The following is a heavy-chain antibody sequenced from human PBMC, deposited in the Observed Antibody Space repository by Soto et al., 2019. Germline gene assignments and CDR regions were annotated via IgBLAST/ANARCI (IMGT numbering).Heavy chain of an antibody. Sequence: QLRLQESGSGLVKPSQTLSLTCTVSGGSLSSGSFSWGWIRQPPGKGLEWIGYINYSGNTYYNPSRRRGVTISRDMSTNQFSLKLGSVTAADTAVYYCARGGGSTDYVANYYFDYWGRGTLVTVSS. J-gene: IGHJ4*02. CDR1: GGSLSSGSFS. D-gene: IGHD4-17*01. V-gene: IGHV4-30-2*01. CDR2: INYSGNT. CDR3: ARGGGSTDYVANYYFDY.